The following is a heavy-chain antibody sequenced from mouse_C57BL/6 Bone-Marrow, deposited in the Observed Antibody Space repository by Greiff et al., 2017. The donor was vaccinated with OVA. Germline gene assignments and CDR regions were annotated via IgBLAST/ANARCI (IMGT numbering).Heavy chain of an antibody. V-gene: IGHV1-9*01. Sequence: VQLQQSGAELMKPGASVKLSCKASGYTFTGYWIEWVKQRPGHGLEWIGEIFPGSGSTNYNEKFKGKATFTADTSSNTAYMQPSSLTTEDSAIYYCSRWASNTKGYYFDYWGQGTSLTVSS. CDR1: GYTFTGYW. CDR3: SRWASNTKGYYFDY. CDR2: IFPGSGST. J-gene: IGHJ2*02. D-gene: IGHD6-1*01.